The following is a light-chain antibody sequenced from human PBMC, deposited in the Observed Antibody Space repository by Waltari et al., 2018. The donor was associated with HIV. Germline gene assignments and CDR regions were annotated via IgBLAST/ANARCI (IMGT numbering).Light chain of an antibody. Sequence: SYELTQPPSVSVSPGQTARITCSGDALPKQYAYWYQQQPGQAPVLVIYKNIARPSGIPARFSCSRSGTTVTLTISGVQAEDEADYHCQSAGGSGSYVVFGGGTKLTVL. CDR3: QSAGGSGSYVV. CDR1: ALPKQY. CDR2: KNI. V-gene: IGLV3-25*03. J-gene: IGLJ2*01.